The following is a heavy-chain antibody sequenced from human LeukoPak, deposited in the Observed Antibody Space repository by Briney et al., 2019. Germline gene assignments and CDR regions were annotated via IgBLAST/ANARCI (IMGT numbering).Heavy chain of an antibody. J-gene: IGHJ6*02. CDR3: ARPIDYYYYGMDV. CDR1: GYTFTGYY. D-gene: IGHD5-24*01. CDR2: INPNSGGT. Sequence: SVKVSCKASGYTFTGYYMHWVRQAPGQGLEWMGWINPNSGGTNYAQKFQGRVTMTRDTSISTAYMELSRLRSDDTAVYYCARPIDYYYYGMDVWGQGTTVTVSS. V-gene: IGHV1-2*02.